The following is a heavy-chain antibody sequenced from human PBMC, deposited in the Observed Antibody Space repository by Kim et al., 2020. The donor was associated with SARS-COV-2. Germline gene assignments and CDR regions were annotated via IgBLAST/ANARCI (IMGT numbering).Heavy chain of an antibody. CDR1: GGSISSSNW. D-gene: IGHD2-15*01. CDR3: ARLIGSGGGGTLLLGDYYYYYGMDV. Sequence: SETLSLTCAVSGGSISSSNWWSWVRQPPGKGLEWIGEIYHSGSTNYNPSLKSRVTISVDKSKNQFSLKLSSVTAADTAVYYCARLIGSGGGGTLLLGDYYYYYGMDVWGQGTTVTVSS. J-gene: IGHJ6*02. V-gene: IGHV4-4*02. CDR2: IYHSGST.